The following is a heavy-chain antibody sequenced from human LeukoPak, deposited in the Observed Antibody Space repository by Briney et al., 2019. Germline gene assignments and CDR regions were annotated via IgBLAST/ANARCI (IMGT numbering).Heavy chain of an antibody. J-gene: IGHJ4*02. V-gene: IGHV3-30-3*01. Sequence: GSLRLSCAASGFTFSSYAMHWVRQAPGKGLEWVAVISYDGSNKYYADSVKGRFTISRDNSKNTLYLQMNSLRAEDTAVYYCARGRDGYNYNDYWGQGTLVTVSS. CDR3: ARGRDGYNYNDY. CDR1: GFTFSSYA. D-gene: IGHD5-24*01. CDR2: ISYDGSNK.